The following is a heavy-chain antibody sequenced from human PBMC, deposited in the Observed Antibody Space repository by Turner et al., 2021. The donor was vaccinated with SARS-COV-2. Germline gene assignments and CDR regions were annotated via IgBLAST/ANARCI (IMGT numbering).Heavy chain of an antibody. D-gene: IGHD2-21*02. V-gene: IGHV3-30-3*01. CDR3: ARCGGDCSSQGVVPDY. CDR2: ISHDATTK. CDR1: GFSFSNYA. J-gene: IGHJ4*02. Sequence: QVQLVESGGGVVQPGRSLRRACVASGFSFSNYAMRWLRRAPGKGLEWVAVISHDATTKHYAESVKGRFTISRDNSKNTLFLQMDSLRGEDTALFHCARCGGDCSSQGVVPDYWGQGTLVIVSS.